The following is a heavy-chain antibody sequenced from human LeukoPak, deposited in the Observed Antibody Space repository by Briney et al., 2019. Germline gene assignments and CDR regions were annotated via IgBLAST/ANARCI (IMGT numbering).Heavy chain of an antibody. D-gene: IGHD2-15*01. Sequence: SETLSLTCTVSGGSISSSSYYWGWIRQPPGKGLEWIASIYYSGTTHYNPSHQSRVTMSVDTSKNQFSLRLSSVTTADTAVYYCARVNTQGVPSPWGQGILVTVSS. CDR3: ARVNTQGVPSP. V-gene: IGHV4-39*01. CDR2: IYYSGTT. J-gene: IGHJ5*02. CDR1: GGSISSSSYY.